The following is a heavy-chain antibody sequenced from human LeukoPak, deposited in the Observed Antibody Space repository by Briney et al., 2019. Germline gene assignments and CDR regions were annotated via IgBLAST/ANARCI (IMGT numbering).Heavy chain of an antibody. CDR3: ARGNPPRYCSGGSCNATTIDY. CDR2: IIHSGRT. CDR1: GGSFSGYY. Sequence: SATLSLTCAVYGGSFSGYYWSWIRQPPGKGLEWLGEIIHSGRTNYNQSLKSRVTISVDTSKNQFSLKLSSVTAADTAVYYCARGNPPRYCSGGSCNATTIDYWGQRTLVTVSS. V-gene: IGHV4-34*01. J-gene: IGHJ4*02. D-gene: IGHD2-15*01.